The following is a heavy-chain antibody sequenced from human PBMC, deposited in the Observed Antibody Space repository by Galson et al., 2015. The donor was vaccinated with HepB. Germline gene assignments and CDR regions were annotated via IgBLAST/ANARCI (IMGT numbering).Heavy chain of an antibody. D-gene: IGHD3-3*01. CDR2: ISYDGSNK. V-gene: IGHV3-30*04. CDR1: GFTFSSYA. CDR3: ARDLGDFWSGYYPLFDY. J-gene: IGHJ4*02. Sequence: SLRLSCAASGFTFSSYAMHWVRQAPGKGLEWVAVISYDGSNKYYADSVKGRFTISRDNSKNTLYLQMNSLRAEDTAVYYCARDLGDFWSGYYPLFDYWGQGTLVTVSS.